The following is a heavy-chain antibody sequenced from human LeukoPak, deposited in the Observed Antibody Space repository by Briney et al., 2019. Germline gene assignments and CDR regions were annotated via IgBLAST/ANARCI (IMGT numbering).Heavy chain of an antibody. V-gene: IGHV3-9*01. CDR1: GFTFSSNW. D-gene: IGHD6-19*01. CDR2: ISWNSGSI. Sequence: GGSLRLSCAASGFTFSSNWMHWVRQAPGKGLGWVSGISWNSGSIGYTDSVKGRFTISRDNAKNSPYLQMNSLRAEDTALYYCAKDSAISSGWYGGAFDIWGQGTMVTVSS. CDR3: AKDSAISSGWYGGAFDI. J-gene: IGHJ3*02.